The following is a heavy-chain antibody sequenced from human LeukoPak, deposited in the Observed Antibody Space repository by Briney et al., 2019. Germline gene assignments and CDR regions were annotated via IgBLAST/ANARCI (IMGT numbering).Heavy chain of an antibody. D-gene: IGHD3-9*01. J-gene: IGHJ4*02. Sequence: SETLSLTCSVSGGSINSNSHHWDWIRRAPGKGLEWIGNIYYSGTTSYNPSLKSRVTISVDTSKNQFSPRLSSVTAADTAVYYCARRGDILTDYAFDYWGQGTLVTVSS. CDR2: IYYSGTT. CDR1: GGSINSNSHH. V-gene: IGHV4-39*01. CDR3: ARRGDILTDYAFDY.